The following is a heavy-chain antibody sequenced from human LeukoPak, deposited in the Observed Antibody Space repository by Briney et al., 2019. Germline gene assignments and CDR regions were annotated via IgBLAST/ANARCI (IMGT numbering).Heavy chain of an antibody. D-gene: IGHD2-2*03. CDR1: GFTFSSYW. Sequence: GGSLRLSCAASGFTFSSYWMSWVCQAPGKGLEWVANIKQGGSEKYYVDSVKGRFTISRDNAKNSLYLQMNSLRAEDTAVYYCARAVLDIVVVPAGDDAFDIWGQGTMVTVSS. CDR2: IKQGGSEK. V-gene: IGHV3-7*04. J-gene: IGHJ3*02. CDR3: ARAVLDIVVVPAGDDAFDI.